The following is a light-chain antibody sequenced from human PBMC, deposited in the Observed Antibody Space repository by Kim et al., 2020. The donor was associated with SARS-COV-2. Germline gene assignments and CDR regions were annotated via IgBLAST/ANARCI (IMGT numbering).Light chain of an antibody. CDR1: QTVSKNY. CDR3: QQYGTSPRT. CDR2: GAI. V-gene: IGKV3-20*01. J-gene: IGKJ1*01. Sequence: EIVLTQSPGTLSLSPGERVTLSCRASQTVSKNYLAWYQQKSGQAPRLLIYGAINRAVGIPDRFSGSVSGTAFTLTVSRLEPEDFAVYYCQQYGTSPRTFGQGTKVDIK.